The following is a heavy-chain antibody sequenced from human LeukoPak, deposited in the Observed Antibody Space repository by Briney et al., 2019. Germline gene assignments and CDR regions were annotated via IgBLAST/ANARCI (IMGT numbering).Heavy chain of an antibody. J-gene: IGHJ4*02. D-gene: IGHD3-10*01. V-gene: IGHV4-39*07. CDR2: IYYSRST. CDR3: ASGGVVRGALDY. Sequence: SETLSLTCTVSGGSISSSSYYWGWIRQPPGKGLEWIGSIYYSRSTYYNPSLKSRVTISVDTSKNQFSLKLSSVTAADTAVYYCASGGVVRGALDYWGQGTLVTVSS. CDR1: GGSISSSSYY.